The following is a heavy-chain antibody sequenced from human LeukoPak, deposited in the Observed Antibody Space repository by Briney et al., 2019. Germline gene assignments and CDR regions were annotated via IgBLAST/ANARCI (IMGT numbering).Heavy chain of an antibody. Sequence: GGSLRLSCAASGFTFSSYAMSWVRQAPGKGLEWVSAISGSGGSTYYADSVKGRFTIARDNAKNTLYLQMNSLRAEDTAVYYCAKALGSGRTFYYYHYYMDVWGKGTTVTVSS. V-gene: IGHV3-23*01. CDR1: GFTFSSYA. D-gene: IGHD3-10*01. CDR3: AKALGSGRTFYYYHYYMDV. J-gene: IGHJ6*03. CDR2: ISGSGGST.